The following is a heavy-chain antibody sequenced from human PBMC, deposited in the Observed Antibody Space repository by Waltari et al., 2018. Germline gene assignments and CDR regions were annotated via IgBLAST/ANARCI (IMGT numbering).Heavy chain of an antibody. J-gene: IGHJ4*02. V-gene: IGHV3-9*01. CDR3: AKLALNDY. Sequence: EVQLVESGGGLVQPGRSLRLSCAASGFTFDDYAMHWVRQAPGKGLEWVSGISWNCGSIGYADSVKGRFTISRDNAKNSLYLQMNSLRAEDTALYYCAKLALNDYRGQGILVTVSS. CDR1: GFTFDDYA. CDR2: ISWNCGSI. D-gene: IGHD2-15*01.